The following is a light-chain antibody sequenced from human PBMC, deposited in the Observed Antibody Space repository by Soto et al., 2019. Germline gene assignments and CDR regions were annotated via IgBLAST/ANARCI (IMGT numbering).Light chain of an antibody. CDR1: QSISSS. CDR3: QQYNSYST. V-gene: IGKV1-5*03. CDR2: LAS. J-gene: IGKJ1*01. Sequence: DIQMTQSPSTLSSSVGDRVSITCRASQSISSSLAWYQQKPGKAPKLLIYLASSLESGVPSRLSGSGSGTEFTLTISSMQPDDFATYYCQQYNSYSTFGQGTKVDIK.